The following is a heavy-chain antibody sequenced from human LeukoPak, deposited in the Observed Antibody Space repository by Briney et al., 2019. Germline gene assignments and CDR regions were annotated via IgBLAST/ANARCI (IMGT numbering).Heavy chain of an antibody. CDR1: NDYISDYY. V-gene: IGHV4-4*07. J-gene: IGHJ4*02. CDR3: ARQGSDNYFDS. CDR2: VSQWNT. D-gene: IGHD2-21*01. Sequence: PSETLSLTCILSNDYISDYYWSWIRQPAGKGLEWNGRVSQWNTNYNPSLMGRVSMSVQPSKNQFSLKLNSATAADTAVYYCARQGSDNYFDSWGLGILVTVSS.